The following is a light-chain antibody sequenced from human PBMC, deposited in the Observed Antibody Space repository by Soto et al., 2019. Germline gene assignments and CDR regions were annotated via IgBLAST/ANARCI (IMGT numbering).Light chain of an antibody. CDR1: QSVGKH. Sequence: IVTTQSPVSLSQSPVAIDILSCKASQSVGKHLAWYQQKPGQARRLLVYGAYTRATGIKARFSGSGSGTDFTLTISSMQSEDFAVYYCKQHNRWQITFGQGPRLEIK. CDR3: KQHNRWQIT. V-gene: IGKV3-15*01. J-gene: IGKJ5*01. CDR2: GAY.